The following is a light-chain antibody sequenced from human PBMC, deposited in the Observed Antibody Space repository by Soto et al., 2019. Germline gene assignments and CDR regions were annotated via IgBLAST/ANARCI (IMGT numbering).Light chain of an antibody. J-gene: IGKJ1*01. CDR3: QHYYSLPWT. Sequence: DIVMTQFPDSLAVSLGERATINCKSSQSLLSSNNKNYLAWFQQKPGQPPKLLIYWASTRESGVPDRFSGSGSGTDFTLTISSLQAEDLAIYYCQHYYSLPWTFGQGTKVEIK. CDR2: WAS. CDR1: QSLLSSNNKNY. V-gene: IGKV4-1*01.